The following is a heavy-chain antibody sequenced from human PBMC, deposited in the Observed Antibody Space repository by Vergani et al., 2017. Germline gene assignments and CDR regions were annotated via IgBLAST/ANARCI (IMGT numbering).Heavy chain of an antibody. Sequence: EVQLVESGGGLVQPGGSLRLSCAASGFTFSTYDMHWVRQATGKGLEWVSAIGTAGDTYYPGSVKGRFTISRENAKNSLYLQMNGLRAGDTAVYYCARDPAYSSGYLRGDYWGQGTLVTVSS. CDR2: IGTAGDT. V-gene: IGHV3-13*01. CDR3: ARDPAYSSGYLRGDY. CDR1: GFTFSTYD. D-gene: IGHD3-22*01. J-gene: IGHJ4*02.